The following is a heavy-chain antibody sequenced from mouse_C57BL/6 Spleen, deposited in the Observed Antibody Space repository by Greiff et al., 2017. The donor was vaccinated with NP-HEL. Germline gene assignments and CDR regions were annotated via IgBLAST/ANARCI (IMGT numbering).Heavy chain of an antibody. CDR3: ARDYGSSWYFDV. CDR2: INPSNGGT. D-gene: IGHD1-1*01. Sequence: QVQLQQPGTELVKPGASVKLSCKASGYTFTSYWMHWVKQRPGPGLEWIGNINPSNGGTNYNEKFKSKATLTVDKSSSTADMQLSSLTSEDSAVYYCARDYGSSWYFDVWGTGTTVTVSS. V-gene: IGHV1-53*01. CDR1: GYTFTSYW. J-gene: IGHJ1*03.